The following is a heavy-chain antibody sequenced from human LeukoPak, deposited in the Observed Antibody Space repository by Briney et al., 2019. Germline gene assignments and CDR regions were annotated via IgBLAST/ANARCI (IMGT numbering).Heavy chain of an antibody. Sequence: SETLSLTCAVYGGSFSGYYWSWIRQPPGKGLEWIGEINHSGSTNYNPSHKSRVTISVDTSKNQFSLKLSSVTAADTAVYYCARGTNYDSSGYPYYYYMDVWGKGTTVTVSS. CDR3: ARGTNYDSSGYPYYYYMDV. CDR2: INHSGST. D-gene: IGHD3-22*01. V-gene: IGHV4-34*01. J-gene: IGHJ6*03. CDR1: GGSFSGYY.